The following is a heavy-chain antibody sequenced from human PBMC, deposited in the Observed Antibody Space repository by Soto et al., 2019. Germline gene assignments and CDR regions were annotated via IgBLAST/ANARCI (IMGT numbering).Heavy chain of an antibody. V-gene: IGHV1-46*01. J-gene: IGHJ4*02. CDR1: GYTFSIFS. D-gene: IGHD3-10*01. Sequence: ASVKVSCKASGYTFSIFSLHWVRQAPGQRLEWMGIINPSGGNTSYAQKFQGRVTMTRDTSTSTVYMELSSLRSEDTAVYYCARDWYYDYWGQGTLVTVSS. CDR2: INPSGGNT. CDR3: ARDWYYDY.